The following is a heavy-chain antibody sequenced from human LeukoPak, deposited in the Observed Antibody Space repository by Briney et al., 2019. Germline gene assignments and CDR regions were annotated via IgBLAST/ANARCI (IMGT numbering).Heavy chain of an antibody. J-gene: IGHJ4*02. Sequence: GGSLRLSCAASGFTFSSYGMHWVRQAPGKGLEWVSAISGSGGSTYYADSVKGRFTISRDNAKNSLYLQMNSLRAEDTAVYYCASRYYDSSGYYYAYNWGQGTLVTVSS. CDR3: ASRYYDSSGYYYAYN. V-gene: IGHV3-21*04. CDR2: ISGSGGST. CDR1: GFTFSSYG. D-gene: IGHD3-22*01.